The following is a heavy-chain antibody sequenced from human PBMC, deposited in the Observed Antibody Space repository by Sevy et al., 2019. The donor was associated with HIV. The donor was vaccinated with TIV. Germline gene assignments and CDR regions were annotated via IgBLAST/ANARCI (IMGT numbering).Heavy chain of an antibody. J-gene: IGHJ6*02. CDR2: IYSGGST. V-gene: IGHV3-53*01. D-gene: IGHD2-15*01. CDR3: ARVNCSGGSCYYYYGMDV. Sequence: GGYLRLSCAASGFTVSSNYMSWVRQAPGKGLEWVSVIYSGGSTYYADSVKGRFTISRDNSKNTLYLQMNSLRAEDTAVYYCARVNCSGGSCYYYYGMDVWGQGTTVTVSS. CDR1: GFTVSSNY.